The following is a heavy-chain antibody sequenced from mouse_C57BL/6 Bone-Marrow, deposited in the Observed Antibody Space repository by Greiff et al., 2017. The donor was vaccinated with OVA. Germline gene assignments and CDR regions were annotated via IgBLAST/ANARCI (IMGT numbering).Heavy chain of an antibody. J-gene: IGHJ2*01. Sequence: EVKLQESGPGLEKPSQTLSLTCSVTGYSITSDYWNWILKFPGNKLEYMVYISYSGSTYYNPSLKSRISITRDTSKNQYYLQLNSVTTEDTATYYCARYNYYFDYWGQGTTLTVSS. CDR2: ISYSGST. CDR3: ARYNYYFDY. CDR1: GYSITSDY. D-gene: IGHD1-3*01. V-gene: IGHV3-8*01.